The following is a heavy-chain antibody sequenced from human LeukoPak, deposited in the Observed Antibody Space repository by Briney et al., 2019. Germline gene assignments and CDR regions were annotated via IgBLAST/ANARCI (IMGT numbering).Heavy chain of an antibody. V-gene: IGHV4-31*02. CDR3: ARAPTMMGDAFDV. CDR2: IYHSGST. CDR1: GGSINSGAYY. Sequence: PSETLSLTCTVSGGSINSGAYYWSWIRQHPGKGLEWIGYIYHSGSTYYNPSLKSRVTISVDTSKNQFSLKLSSVTAADTAVYYCARAPTMMGDAFDVWGQGTMVTVSS. J-gene: IGHJ3*01. D-gene: IGHD3-22*01.